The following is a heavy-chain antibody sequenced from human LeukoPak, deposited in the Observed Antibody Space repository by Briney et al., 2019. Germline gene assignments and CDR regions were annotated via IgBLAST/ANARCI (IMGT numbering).Heavy chain of an antibody. CDR1: GFTFSSYS. Sequence: GGSLRLSCAASGFTFSSYSMNWVRQAPGKGLEWVSYISSSSSTIYYADSVKGRFTISRDNAKNSLYLQMNSLRAEDTAVYYCAKFGYRDAFDIWGQGTMVTVSS. CDR2: ISSSSSTI. J-gene: IGHJ3*02. CDR3: AKFGYRDAFDI. V-gene: IGHV3-48*04. D-gene: IGHD3-10*01.